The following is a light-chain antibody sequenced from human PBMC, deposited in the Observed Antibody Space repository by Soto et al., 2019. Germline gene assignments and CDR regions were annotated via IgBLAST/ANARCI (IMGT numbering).Light chain of an antibody. CDR1: QSVSSY. CDR2: DAS. J-gene: IGKJ4*01. V-gene: IGKV3-11*01. CDR3: QQRSKWPLT. Sequence: EIVLTQSPATLSLSPGERATLSCRASQSVSSYLAWLQQKPGQAPRLLISDASNRATGIPARCSGSGSGTDFTLTISSLEPEDFALYYCQQRSKWPLTFGGGTKVEIK.